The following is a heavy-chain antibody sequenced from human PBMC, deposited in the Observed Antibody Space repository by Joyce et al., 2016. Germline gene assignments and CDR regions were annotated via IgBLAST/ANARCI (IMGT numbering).Heavy chain of an antibody. V-gene: IGHV1-2*06. Sequence: QVQLVQSGAEVVKPGASVDVSCKTSGYTFTDYFIHWVRLVPGLGLEWLGLMKPNTGGTTYAQKFQCRVTMPRDTSITTADMVLTSLKSDDTAVYYCARGHISMKMGYFHNWGQGTLVTISS. J-gene: IGHJ1*01. CDR3: ARGHISMKMGYFHN. CDR1: GYTFTDYF. D-gene: IGHD5-24*01. CDR2: MKPNTGGT.